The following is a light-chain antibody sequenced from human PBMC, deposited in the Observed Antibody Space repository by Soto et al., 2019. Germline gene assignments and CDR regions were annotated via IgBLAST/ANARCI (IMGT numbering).Light chain of an antibody. V-gene: IGKV1-5*03. CDR2: KAS. Sequence: DIQMTQSPSTLSASVGDRVTITCRASQSISTWLAWYQQKPGRAPKLLIYKASSLERRVPSRSSGSGSGTEFTLTINGLQPDDFATYYCQHYSSYYTFGQGTKVDIK. CDR3: QHYSSYYT. J-gene: IGKJ2*01. CDR1: QSISTW.